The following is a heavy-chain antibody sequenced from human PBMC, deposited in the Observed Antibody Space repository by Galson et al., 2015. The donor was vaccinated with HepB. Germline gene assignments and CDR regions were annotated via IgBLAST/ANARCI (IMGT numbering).Heavy chain of an antibody. Sequence: SLRLSCAASGFTFSSYAMSWVRQAPGKGLEWVSAISGSGGSTYYADSVKGRFTISRDNSKNTLYLQMNSLRAEDTAVYYCAKDQDISISSWFAFDIWGQGTMVTVSS. V-gene: IGHV3-23*01. CDR3: AKDQDISISSWFAFDI. J-gene: IGHJ3*02. CDR1: GFTFSSYA. CDR2: ISGSGGST. D-gene: IGHD2-15*01.